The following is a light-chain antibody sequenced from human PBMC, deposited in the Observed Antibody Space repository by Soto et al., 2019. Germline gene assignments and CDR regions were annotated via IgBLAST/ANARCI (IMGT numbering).Light chain of an antibody. CDR2: EGS. CDR3: CSYGV. J-gene: IGLJ2*01. Sequence: QSALTQPASVSGSPGQSITISCSGTSSDVGSYNLVSWYQQHPGKAPKLMIYEGSKRPSGVSNRFSGSKSGNTASLTISGLQAEDDADYYCCSYGVFGGGPKLTVL. V-gene: IGLV2-23*01. CDR1: SSDVGSYNL.